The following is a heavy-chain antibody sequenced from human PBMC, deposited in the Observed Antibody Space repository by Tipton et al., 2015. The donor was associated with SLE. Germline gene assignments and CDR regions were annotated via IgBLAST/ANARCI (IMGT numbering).Heavy chain of an antibody. CDR1: GFTFSNAW. Sequence: GSLRLSCAASGFTFSNAWMSWVRQAPGKGLEWVSAISGSGGSTYYADSAKGRFTISRDNSKNTLYLQMNSLRAEDTAVYYCAKESPDYYYMDVWGKGTTVTVSS. V-gene: IGHV3-23*01. J-gene: IGHJ6*03. CDR3: AKESPDYYYMDV. CDR2: ISGSGGST.